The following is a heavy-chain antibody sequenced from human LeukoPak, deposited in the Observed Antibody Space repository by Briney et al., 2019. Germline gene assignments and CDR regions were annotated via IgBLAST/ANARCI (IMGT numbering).Heavy chain of an antibody. Sequence: GGSLRLSCAASGLTFSSYGMHWVRQAPGKGLEWVAVILYDGSNKYYADSVKGRFTISRDNSKNTPYLQMNSLRAEDTAVYYCAKDSDYGGNSALLGYWGQGTLVTVSS. D-gene: IGHD4-23*01. CDR3: AKDSDYGGNSALLGY. J-gene: IGHJ4*02. CDR1: GLTFSSYG. CDR2: ILYDGSNK. V-gene: IGHV3-30*18.